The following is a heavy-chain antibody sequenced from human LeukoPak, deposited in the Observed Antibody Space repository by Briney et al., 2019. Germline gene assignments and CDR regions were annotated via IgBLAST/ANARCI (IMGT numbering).Heavy chain of an antibody. V-gene: IGHV3-21*01. D-gene: IGHD3-3*01. CDR2: ISSSSSYI. CDR3: ARDHDYDFWSGYATDAFDI. J-gene: IGHJ3*02. CDR1: GFTFSSYS. Sequence: GGSLRLSCAASGFTFSSYSMNWVRRAPGKGLEWVSSISSSSSYIYYADSVKGRFTISRDNAKNSLYLQMNSLRAEDTAVYYCARDHDYDFWSGYATDAFDIWGQGTMVTVSS.